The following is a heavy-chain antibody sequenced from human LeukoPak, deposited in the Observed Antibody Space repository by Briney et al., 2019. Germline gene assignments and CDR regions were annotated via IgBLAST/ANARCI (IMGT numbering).Heavy chain of an antibody. CDR1: VDSVSSNSAA. V-gene: IGHV6-1*01. D-gene: IGHD6-13*01. J-gene: IGHJ4*02. Sequence: SQTLSLTCAISVDSVSSNSAAWSWIRQSPSRGLEWLGRTYYRSKWYYDYAVSVQSRITINPDTSKNQFSLHLTSVTPEDTAVYYCARGSYNSKWNWGQGTLVIVSS. CDR2: TYYRSKWYY. CDR3: ARGSYNSKWN.